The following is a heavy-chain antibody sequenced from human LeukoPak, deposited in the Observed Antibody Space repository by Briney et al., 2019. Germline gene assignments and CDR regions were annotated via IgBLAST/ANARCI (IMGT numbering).Heavy chain of an antibody. V-gene: IGHV3-21*01. J-gene: IGHJ4*02. CDR3: ARDLSSSTSCYSY. Sequence: GGSLRLSCAASGFTYSSHSMNWVGPAPGKGLEWVSSISPSGNYIYYADSLEGRFTISRDNAKNSLYLQMNSLRAEDTAVYYCARDLSSSTSCYSYWDQGTLVTVSS. CDR1: GFTYSSHS. D-gene: IGHD2-2*01. CDR2: ISPSGNYI.